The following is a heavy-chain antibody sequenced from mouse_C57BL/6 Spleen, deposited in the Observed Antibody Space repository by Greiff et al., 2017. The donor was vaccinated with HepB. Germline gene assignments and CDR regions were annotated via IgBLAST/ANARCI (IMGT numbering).Heavy chain of an antibody. Sequence: QVQLQQPGAELVRPGSSVKLSCKASGYTFTSYWMHWVKQRPIQGLEWIGNIDPSDSETHYNQKFKDKATLTVDKSSSTAYMQLSSLTSEDSAVYYCARKEKWGYYEDYWGQGTTLTVSS. CDR2: IDPSDSET. CDR3: ARKEKWGYYEDY. CDR1: GYTFTSYW. J-gene: IGHJ2*01. V-gene: IGHV1-52*01. D-gene: IGHD2-3*01.